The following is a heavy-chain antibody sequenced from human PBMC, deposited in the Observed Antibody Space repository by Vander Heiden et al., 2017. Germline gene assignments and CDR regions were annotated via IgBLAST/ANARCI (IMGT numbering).Heavy chain of an antibody. CDR1: VGSFNDYS. CDR3: ARGDRQQKNDAFDI. V-gene: IGHV4-34*01. D-gene: IGHD1-1*01. CDR2: VDHGGSV. Sequence: QAQLQQWGAGLLKPSETLSLTCAVYVGSFNDYSWNWIRQPPGKGLEWIGRVDHGGSVKYNPSLKSRVTISVDTSKNQFSLKLTSVTASDTALYFCARGDRQQKNDAFDIWGQGTLVSVAS. J-gene: IGHJ3*02.